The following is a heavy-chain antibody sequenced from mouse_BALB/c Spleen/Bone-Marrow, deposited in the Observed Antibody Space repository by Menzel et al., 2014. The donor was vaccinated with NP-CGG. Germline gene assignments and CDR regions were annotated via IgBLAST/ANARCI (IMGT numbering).Heavy chain of an antibody. Sequence: QVQLKESGAELVKPGASVKLSCKASGYTFTSYYMYWVKQRPGQGLEWIGEINPSNGGTNFNEKLKSKATLTVDKSSSTAYMQLSSLTSEDSAVYYCTRSRYDYDNAMDCWGQGTSVTVSS. CDR1: GYTFTSYY. J-gene: IGHJ4*01. CDR3: TRSRYDYDNAMDC. V-gene: IGHV1S81*02. D-gene: IGHD2-4*01. CDR2: INPSNGGT.